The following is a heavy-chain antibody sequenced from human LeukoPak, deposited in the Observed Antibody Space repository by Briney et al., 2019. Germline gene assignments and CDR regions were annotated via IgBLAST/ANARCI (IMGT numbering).Heavy chain of an antibody. Sequence: GGSLRLSCAASGFTFSSYWMSWVRQAPGKGLEWVANIKHDGSEKYYVDSVKGRFTISRDNAKNSLFLQMNSLRAEDTAVFYCARDSGYNAFDIWGQGTMVTVSS. D-gene: IGHD5-12*01. CDR1: GFTFSSYW. J-gene: IGHJ3*02. CDR3: ARDSGYNAFDI. CDR2: IKHDGSEK. V-gene: IGHV3-7*01.